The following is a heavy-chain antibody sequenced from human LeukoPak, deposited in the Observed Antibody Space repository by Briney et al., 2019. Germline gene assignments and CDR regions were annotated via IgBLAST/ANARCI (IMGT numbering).Heavy chain of an antibody. CDR2: IYSTGGT. D-gene: IGHD6-19*01. CDR3: ARGSSSGFELDY. Sequence: PGGSLRLSCAASGFTVSSNYMSWVRQPPGKGLEWVSVIYSTGGTYYAAPVKGRFTISRDNSKSTLYLQMNSLRGEDTAVYYCARGSSSGFELDYWGQGTLVTVSS. V-gene: IGHV3-53*01. CDR1: GFTVSSNY. J-gene: IGHJ4*02.